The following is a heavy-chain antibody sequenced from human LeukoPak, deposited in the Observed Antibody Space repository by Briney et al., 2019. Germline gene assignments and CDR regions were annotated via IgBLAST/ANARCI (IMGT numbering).Heavy chain of an antibody. CDR3: ARGVAYYYDSSGYYGY. CDR1: GGSFSGYY. Sequence: SETLSLTCAVYGGSFSGYYWSWIRQPPGKGLEWIGEINHSGSTNYNPSLKSRVTISVDTSKNQFSLKLSSVTAADTAVYYCARGVAYYYDSSGYYGYWGQGTLVTVSS. D-gene: IGHD3-22*01. CDR2: INHSGST. V-gene: IGHV4-34*01. J-gene: IGHJ4*02.